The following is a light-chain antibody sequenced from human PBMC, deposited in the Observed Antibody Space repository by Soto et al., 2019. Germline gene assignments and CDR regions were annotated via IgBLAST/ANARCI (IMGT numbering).Light chain of an antibody. CDR2: YDS. Sequence: SYELTQPPSVSVAPGKTARITFWGNNIGSKSVHWYQQKPGQAPVLVIYYDSDRPSGIPERFSGSNSGNTATLTISRVEAGDEADYYCQVWDSSSDHPYVFGTGTKLTVL. V-gene: IGLV3-21*04. CDR1: NIGSKS. CDR3: QVWDSSSDHPYV. J-gene: IGLJ1*01.